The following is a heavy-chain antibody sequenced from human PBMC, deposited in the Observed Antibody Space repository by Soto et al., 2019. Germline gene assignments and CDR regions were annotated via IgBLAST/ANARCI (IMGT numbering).Heavy chain of an antibody. CDR3: TRD. Sequence: GESLRLSCAAPGFTFRNYRMRWVRQAPGKGLEWVALIGEDGNEKFYVDSVEGRFTIFRDNAENSLLLQMNILRAEDTAVYYGTRDWG. V-gene: IGHV3-7*01. J-gene: IGHJ1*01. CDR1: GFTFRNYR. CDR2: IGEDGNEK.